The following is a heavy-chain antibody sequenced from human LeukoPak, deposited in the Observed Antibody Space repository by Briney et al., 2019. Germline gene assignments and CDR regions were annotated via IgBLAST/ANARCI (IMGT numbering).Heavy chain of an antibody. CDR1: GGSFSGYY. J-gene: IGHJ6*03. D-gene: IGHD3-3*01. CDR3: ARGRGTTYYDFWSGYGSGDYYYMDV. Sequence: SETLSLTCAVYGGSFSGYYWSWIRQPPGKGLEWIGEINHSGSTNYNPSLKSRVTISVDTSKNQFSLKLSSVTAADTAVYYCARGRGTTYYDFWSGYGSGDYYYMDVWGKGTTDTVSS. CDR2: INHSGST. V-gene: IGHV4-34*01.